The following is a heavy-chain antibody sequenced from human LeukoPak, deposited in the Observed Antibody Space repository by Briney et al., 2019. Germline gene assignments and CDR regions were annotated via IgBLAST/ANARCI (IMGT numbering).Heavy chain of an antibody. CDR1: GYTFTSYY. D-gene: IGHD2-15*01. CDR3: ARVRVDDVVGGYCSGNSCPAPLGY. CDR2: TNPSGGST. V-gene: IGHV1-46*01. J-gene: IGHJ4*02. Sequence: ASVKVSCKASGYTFTSYYMHWVRQAPGQGLEWMGITNPSGGSTKYAQKFQGRVTMTTDTSTSTVYMYLSSLRSEDTAVYYCARVRVDDVVGGYCSGNSCPAPLGYWGQGTLVTVSS.